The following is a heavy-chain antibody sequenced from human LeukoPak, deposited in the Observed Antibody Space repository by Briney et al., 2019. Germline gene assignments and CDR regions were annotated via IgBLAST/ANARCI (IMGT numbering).Heavy chain of an antibody. CDR2: ISSDGSSK. CDR1: GFTFNTYG. D-gene: IGHD2-2*01. Sequence: GRSLRLSCVASGFTFNTYGIHWVRQAPGKGLEWVAGISSDGSSKDYADSVKGRFTISRDNSKNTLYLQMNSLRAEDTAVYYCAKAAYCTSTSCHFSGYAQRPLDSWGQGTLDTVSS. J-gene: IGHJ4*02. CDR3: AKAAYCTSTSCHFSGYAQRPLDS. V-gene: IGHV3-30*18.